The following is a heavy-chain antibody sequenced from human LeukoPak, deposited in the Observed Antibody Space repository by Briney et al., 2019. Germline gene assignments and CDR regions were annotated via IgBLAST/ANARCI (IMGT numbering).Heavy chain of an antibody. J-gene: IGHJ4*02. D-gene: IGHD6-6*01. CDR1: GFTFSSYA. CDR3: ARGDSSSSGVDY. CDR2: IKQDGSEK. Sequence: GGSLGLSCAASGFTFSSYAMSWVRQAPGKGLEWVANIKQDGSEKYYVDSVKGRFTISRDNAKNSLYLQMNSLRAEDTAVYYCARGDSSSSGVDYWGQGTLVTVSS. V-gene: IGHV3-7*03.